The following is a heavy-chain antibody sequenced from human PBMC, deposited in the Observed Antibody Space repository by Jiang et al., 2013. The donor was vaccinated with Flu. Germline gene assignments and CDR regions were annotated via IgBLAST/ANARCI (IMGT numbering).Heavy chain of an antibody. CDR2: IRYDGGQK. D-gene: IGHD2-21*02. CDR1: GFIFENYG. V-gene: IGHV3-33*01. J-gene: IGHJ3*02. CDR3: ARGGEAKCRDGCYFDASDM. Sequence: VQLVESGGGRVQPGTSLSISCKVSGFIFENYGMHWVRQAPGKGLEWVADIRYDGGQKRYVDAVKGRFTISRDDSNNILYLQMNSLRGEDTAVYYCARGGEAKCRDGCYFDASDMWGQGDNGHRLF.